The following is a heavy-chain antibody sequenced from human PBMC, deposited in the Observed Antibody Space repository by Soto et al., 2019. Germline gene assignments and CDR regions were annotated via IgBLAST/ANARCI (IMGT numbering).Heavy chain of an antibody. D-gene: IGHD3-10*01. CDR3: AKSGVWGAAHLNGYYFDY. V-gene: IGHV3-23*01. Sequence: EVQLLESGGGLVQPGGSLRLSCAVSGFIFSSYAMSWVLQAPGKGLEWVSAISGSGGSTYYADSVKGRFTISRDNSKNTLYLQMNSLRAEDTAVYYCAKSGVWGAAHLNGYYFDYWGQGTLVTVSS. CDR2: ISGSGGST. J-gene: IGHJ4*02. CDR1: GFIFSSYA.